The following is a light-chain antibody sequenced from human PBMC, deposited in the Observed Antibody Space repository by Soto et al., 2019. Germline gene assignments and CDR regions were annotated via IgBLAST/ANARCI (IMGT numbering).Light chain of an antibody. V-gene: IGKV3-15*01. CDR1: QSVGTN. CDR2: FAS. J-gene: IGKJ1*01. Sequence: VMTQSPATLSVSPGERAALSCRASQSVGTNLAWYQQKPGQPPRLLIYFASTRATAVPARFTAGGSGTEFTLIISSLQSDDLAVYYCQQYDKWPQTFGQGTKVDIK. CDR3: QQYDKWPQT.